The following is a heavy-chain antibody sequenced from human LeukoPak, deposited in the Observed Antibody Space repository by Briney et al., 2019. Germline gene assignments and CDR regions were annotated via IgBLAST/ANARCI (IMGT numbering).Heavy chain of an antibody. CDR3: ARGDGYPDY. CDR1: GGSISNYY. J-gene: IGHJ4*02. Sequence: SETLSLTCTVSGGSISNYYWNWIRQSPGKGLEWIGYIYYSGSTIYNPSLKNRVTISVDTSKNQASLKVSSVTAADTAVYYCARGDGYPDYWGQGTLVTVSS. D-gene: IGHD5-24*01. CDR2: IYYSGST. V-gene: IGHV4-59*01.